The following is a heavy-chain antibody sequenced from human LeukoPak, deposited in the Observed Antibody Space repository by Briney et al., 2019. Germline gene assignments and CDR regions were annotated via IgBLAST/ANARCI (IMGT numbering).Heavy chain of an antibody. CDR3: AQRLREWELDSGVFDY. CDR1: GFSLSTSGVG. J-gene: IGHJ4*02. Sequence: SGPTLVKPTQTLTLTCTFSGFSLSTSGVGVGWIRQPPGKALEWLALIYWNDDKRYSPSLKSRLTITKDASKNQVVLTMTNMDPVDTATYYCAQRLREWELDSGVFDYWGQGTLVTVSS. CDR2: IYWNDDK. D-gene: IGHD1-26*01. V-gene: IGHV2-5*01.